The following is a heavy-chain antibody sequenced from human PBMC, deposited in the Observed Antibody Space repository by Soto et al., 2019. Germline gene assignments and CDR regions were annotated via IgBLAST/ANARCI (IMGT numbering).Heavy chain of an antibody. J-gene: IGHJ6*02. D-gene: IGHD3-10*01. CDR3: ARFTGVEGVIKGYYYYGMDV. V-gene: IGHV6-1*01. CDR2: TYYRSKWYN. Sequence: SQTLSLTCAISGDSVSSNSAAWNWIRQSPSRGLEWLGRTYYRSKWYNDYAVSVKSRITINPDTSKNQFSLQLNSVTPEDTAVYYCARFTGVEGVIKGYYYYGMDVWGQGTTVTVSS. CDR1: GDSVSSNSAA.